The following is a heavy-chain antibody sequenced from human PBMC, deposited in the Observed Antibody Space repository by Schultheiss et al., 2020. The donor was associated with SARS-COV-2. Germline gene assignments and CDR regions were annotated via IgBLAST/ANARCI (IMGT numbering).Heavy chain of an antibody. D-gene: IGHD3-22*01. CDR1: GGSISSYY. CDR3: ARSEVVVIPRGYYYYGMDV. Sequence: SETLSLTCTVSGGSISSYYWSWIRQPAGKGLEWIGRIYVNGSTNYNPSLKSRVTISVDTSKNQFSLKLSSVTAADTAVYYCARSEVVVIPRGYYYYGMDVWGQGTTVTVSS. V-gene: IGHV4-4*07. J-gene: IGHJ6*02. CDR2: IYVNGST.